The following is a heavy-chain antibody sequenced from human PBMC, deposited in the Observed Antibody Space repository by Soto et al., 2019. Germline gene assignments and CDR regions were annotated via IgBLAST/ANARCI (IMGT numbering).Heavy chain of an antibody. D-gene: IGHD5-12*01. Sequence: PGGSLRLSCAASGFTFSSYWMHWVRQAPGKGLVWVSRINSDGSSTSYADSVKGRFTISRDNAKNTLYLQMNSLRAEDTAVYYCARGPQQWLPNTYFDYWGQGTLVTVSS. J-gene: IGHJ4*02. CDR2: INSDGSST. CDR1: GFTFSSYW. V-gene: IGHV3-74*01. CDR3: ARGPQQWLPNTYFDY.